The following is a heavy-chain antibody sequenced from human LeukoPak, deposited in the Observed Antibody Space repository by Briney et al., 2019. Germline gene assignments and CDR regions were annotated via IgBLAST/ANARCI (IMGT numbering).Heavy chain of an antibody. CDR2: ISYDGSNK. CDR1: GFTVSSNY. Sequence: GGSLRLSCAASGFTVSSNYMSWVRQAPGKGLEWVAVISYDGSNKYYADCVKGRFTISRDNSKNTLYLQMNSLRAEDTAVYYCAKHSGSYYVDPWGQGTLVTVSS. D-gene: IGHD1-26*01. CDR3: AKHSGSYYVDP. J-gene: IGHJ5*02. V-gene: IGHV3-30*18.